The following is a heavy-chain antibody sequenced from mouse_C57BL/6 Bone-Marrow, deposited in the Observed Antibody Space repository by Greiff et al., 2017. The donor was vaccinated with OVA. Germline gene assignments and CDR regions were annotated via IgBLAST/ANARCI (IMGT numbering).Heavy chain of an antibody. D-gene: IGHD2-3*01. CDR2: IRLKSDNYAT. CDR3: TAGLLGDYFDY. Sequence: EVQLQESGGGLVQPGGSMKLSCVASGFTFSNYWMNWVRQSPEKGLEWVAQIRLKSDNYATHYAESVKGRFTISRDDSKSSVYLQMNNLRAEDTGIYYCTAGLLGDYFDYWGQGTTLTVSS. J-gene: IGHJ2*01. CDR1: GFTFSNYW. V-gene: IGHV6-3*01.